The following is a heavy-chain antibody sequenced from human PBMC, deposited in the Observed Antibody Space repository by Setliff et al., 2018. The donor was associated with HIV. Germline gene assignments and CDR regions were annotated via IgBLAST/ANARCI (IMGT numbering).Heavy chain of an antibody. D-gene: IGHD5-12*01. V-gene: IGHV1-8*02. J-gene: IGHJ4*02. CDR3: ARDNKVAPLDF. Sequence: ASVKVSCKASGYNFTDYDINWVRQATGQGLEWMGWMNPNNGNTGYAEKFQGRVTMTRDTSISTAYMELRSLRSDDTAVYYCARDNKVAPLDFWGQGTLVTVSS. CDR1: GYNFTDYD. CDR2: MNPNNGNT.